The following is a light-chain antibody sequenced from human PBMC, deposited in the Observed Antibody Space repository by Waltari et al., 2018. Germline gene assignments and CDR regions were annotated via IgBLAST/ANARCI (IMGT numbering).Light chain of an antibody. CDR3: QQYNSYSLLT. V-gene: IGKV1-5*03. CDR1: QSISNW. CDR2: KAS. J-gene: IGKJ4*01. Sequence: DIQMTQSPPTLSASVGDRFTITCRAIQSISNWLAWYQQKPGKAPKLLIYKASTLESGVPSRFSGSGSGTEFTLTISSLQPDDFATYYCQQYNSYSLLTFGGGTKVEIK.